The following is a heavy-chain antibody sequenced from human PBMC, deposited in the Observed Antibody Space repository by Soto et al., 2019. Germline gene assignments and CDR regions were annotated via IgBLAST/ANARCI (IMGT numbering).Heavy chain of an antibody. CDR2: TYYRSKWKT. CDR3: ARGDVIDI. J-gene: IGHJ3*02. V-gene: IGHV6-1*01. Sequence: PSQTLSLTCVISGDSVSSNSAAWNWVRQSPSRGLEWLGRTYYRSKWKTGYAVSVRGRITINPDTSKNQFSLQLNSVTPGDTAVYYCARGDVIDIWGRGTMVTVSS. CDR1: GDSVSSNSAA.